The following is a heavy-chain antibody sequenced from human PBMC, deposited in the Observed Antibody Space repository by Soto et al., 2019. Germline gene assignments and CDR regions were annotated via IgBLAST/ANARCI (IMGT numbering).Heavy chain of an antibody. V-gene: IGHV4-59*06. CDR3: ARGWYYYDSSGYYFSGMDV. CDR1: GGSMISYY. D-gene: IGHD3-22*01. Sequence: PSETLSFTCTVSGGSMISYYWSWIRQPPGKGLEWIGYIYYSGSTYYNPSLKSRVTISVDTSKNQFSLKLSSVTAADTAVYYCARGWYYYDSSGYYFSGMDVWGQGTTVTVSS. CDR2: IYYSGST. J-gene: IGHJ6*02.